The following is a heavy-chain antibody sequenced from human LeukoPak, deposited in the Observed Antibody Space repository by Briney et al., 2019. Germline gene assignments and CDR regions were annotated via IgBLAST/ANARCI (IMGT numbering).Heavy chain of an antibody. CDR3: ARYGGSGTYFFDY. CDR2: IYLSGST. Sequence: KPSETLSLTCTVSNGSISSGNYYWSWIRQPAGKGLEWIGRIYLSGSTNYNPSLKSRVTISVDTSNNQFSLKLSSVTAADTAVYYCARYGGSGTYFFDYWGQGTLVTVSS. J-gene: IGHJ4*02. CDR1: NGSISSGNYY. D-gene: IGHD3-10*01. V-gene: IGHV4-61*02.